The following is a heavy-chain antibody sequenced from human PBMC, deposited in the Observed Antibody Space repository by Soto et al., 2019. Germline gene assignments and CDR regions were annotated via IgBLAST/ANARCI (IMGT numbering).Heavy chain of an antibody. CDR3: ARGGAAAGPRYNWFDP. CDR1: GDSVSSNSAT. CDR2: TYYRSKWYN. V-gene: IGHV6-1*01. Sequence: PSQTLSLTCAISGDSVSSNSATWNWIRQSPSRGLEWLGRTYYRSKWYNDYAVSVKSRVTMTTDTSTSTAYMELRSLRSDDTAVYYCARGGAAAGPRYNWFDPWGEGTLVTVCS. D-gene: IGHD6-13*01. J-gene: IGHJ5*02.